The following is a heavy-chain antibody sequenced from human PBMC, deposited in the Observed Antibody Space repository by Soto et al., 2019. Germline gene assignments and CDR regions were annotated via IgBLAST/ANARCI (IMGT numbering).Heavy chain of an antibody. CDR2: IYYSGNT. D-gene: IGHD2-8*01. CDR3: ASFVGLLWGGVSPAESWGSYYFDN. Sequence: VQLQESGPGLVKPSQTLSLTCTVSGDSITSGDYYWSWIRQPPGKGLEWIGYIYYSGNTNYNPSLKRRVIMSVDTSKNRCSLKLTSVTAADTAVYYCASFVGLLWGGVSPAESWGSYYFDNWGQGTLVTVSS. J-gene: IGHJ4*02. CDR1: GDSITSGDYY. V-gene: IGHV4-30-4*01.